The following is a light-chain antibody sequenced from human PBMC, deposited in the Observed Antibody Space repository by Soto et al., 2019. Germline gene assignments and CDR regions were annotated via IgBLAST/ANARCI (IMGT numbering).Light chain of an antibody. Sequence: DIQLTQSPSSVSASVGDRVTITCRASQDIVRWLAWYQQKPGKAPKLLIYAASSLHSGVPSRFSGSGSGTDFTLTISSLQPEDFATYYCQQADSFPITFGQGTRLEIK. J-gene: IGKJ5*01. CDR1: QDIVRW. V-gene: IGKV1-12*01. CDR3: QQADSFPIT. CDR2: AAS.